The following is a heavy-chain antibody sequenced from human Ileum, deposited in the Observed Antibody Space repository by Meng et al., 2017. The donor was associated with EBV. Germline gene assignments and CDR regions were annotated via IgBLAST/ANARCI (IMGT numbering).Heavy chain of an antibody. CDR2: IHYIGST. V-gene: IGHV4-30-4*01. CDR3: ARGRFSTVLYYFDY. Sequence: LQGRGQGLVECSRPLDRPWAVFAESSNSGGYNCSLIRQPPGKCLECIGYIHYIGSTYYNASLKSQLTISLDTANQFSLQLNAVTAADTAIYYCARGRFSTVLYYFDYWGPGILVTVSS. D-gene: IGHD3-16*01. CDR1: AESSNSGGYN. J-gene: IGHJ4*02.